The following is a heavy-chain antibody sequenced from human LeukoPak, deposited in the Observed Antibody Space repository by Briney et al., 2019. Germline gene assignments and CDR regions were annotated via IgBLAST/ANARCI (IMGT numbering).Heavy chain of an antibody. D-gene: IGHD4-11*01. CDR2: IKEDGSEK. J-gene: IGHJ4*02. V-gene: IGHV3-7*01. Sequence: GGSLRLSCAASGFTFSSHWMNWVRQAPGKGLEWVANIKEDGSEKYYVDSVKGRFTISRDNAKNSLYLQMNSLRAEDTAVYYCARDSYRSFDYWGQGSLVTVSS. CDR3: ARDSYRSFDY. CDR1: GFTFSSHW.